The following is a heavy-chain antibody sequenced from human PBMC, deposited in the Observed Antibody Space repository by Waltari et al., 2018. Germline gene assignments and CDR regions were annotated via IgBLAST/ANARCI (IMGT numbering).Heavy chain of an antibody. J-gene: IGHJ4*02. CDR3: ARLGSGYYFDY. V-gene: IGHV4-61*09. D-gene: IGHD3-22*01. Sequence: QVQLQESGPGLVKPSQTLSLTCTVSGGSISSGSYYWSWIRQPAGKGLEWIGYIYTSGSTNYNPSLKSRVTISVDTSKNQFSLKLSSVTAADTAVYYCARLGSGYYFDYWGQGTLVTVSS. CDR2: IYTSGST. CDR1: GGSISSGSYY.